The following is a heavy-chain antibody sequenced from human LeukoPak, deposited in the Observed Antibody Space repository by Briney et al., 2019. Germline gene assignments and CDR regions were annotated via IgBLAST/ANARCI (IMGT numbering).Heavy chain of an antibody. D-gene: IGHD2-2*01. Sequence: PGGSLRLSCAASGFTFSSYWMSWVRQAPGKGLEWVANIKQDGREKYYVDSVKGRFTISRDNAKNSLYLQMNSLRAEDTAVYYCARDHIVVVPAASYYYYYGMDVWGQGTTVTVSS. CDR3: ARDHIVVVPAASYYYYYGMDV. CDR1: GFTFSSYW. J-gene: IGHJ6*02. V-gene: IGHV3-7*01. CDR2: IKQDGREK.